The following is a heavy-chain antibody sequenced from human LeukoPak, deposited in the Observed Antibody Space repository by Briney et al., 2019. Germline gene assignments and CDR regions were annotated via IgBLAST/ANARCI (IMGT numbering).Heavy chain of an antibody. Sequence: GGSLRLSCAASGFTFSSYSMNWVRQAPGKGLEWVSSISSSSSCIYYADSVKGRFTISRDNAKNSLYLQMNSLRAEDTAVYYCARDQHIAAAGTGYYYFGMDVWGQGTAVTVSS. CDR2: ISSSSSCI. D-gene: IGHD6-13*01. J-gene: IGHJ6*02. V-gene: IGHV3-21*01. CDR3: ARDQHIAAAGTGYYYFGMDV. CDR1: GFTFSSYS.